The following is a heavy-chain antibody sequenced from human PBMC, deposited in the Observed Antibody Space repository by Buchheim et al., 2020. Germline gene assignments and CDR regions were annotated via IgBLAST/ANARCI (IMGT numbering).Heavy chain of an antibody. CDR2: ISYDGSNK. D-gene: IGHD4-17*01. J-gene: IGHJ4*02. V-gene: IGHV3-30*04. CDR3: ARDGVTTSLKD. CDR1: GFTFSSYA. Sequence: VQLVESGGGVVQPGRSLRLSCAASGFTFSSYAMHWVRQAPGKGLEWVAVISYDGSNKYYADSVKGRFTISRDNSKNTLYLQMNSLRAEDTAVYYCARDGVTTSLKDWGQGTL.